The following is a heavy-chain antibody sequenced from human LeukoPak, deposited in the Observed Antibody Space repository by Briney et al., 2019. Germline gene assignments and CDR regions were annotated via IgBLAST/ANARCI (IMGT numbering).Heavy chain of an antibody. CDR2: ISGTGGTT. J-gene: IGHJ4*02. Sequence: GGSLRLSCTASGFSFSGHWMHWARQLPGKGLEWVSRISGTGGTTFYADSVKGRFTISRDNSKNTLYLQMNSLRAEDTAVYYCAKRLAMTGTYHFDYWGQGTLVTVSS. V-gene: IGHV3-23*01. CDR1: GFSFSGHW. CDR3: AKRLAMTGTYHFDY. D-gene: IGHD6-19*01.